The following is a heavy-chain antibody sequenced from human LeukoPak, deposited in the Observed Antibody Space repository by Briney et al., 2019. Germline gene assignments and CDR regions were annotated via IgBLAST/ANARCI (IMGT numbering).Heavy chain of an antibody. V-gene: IGHV1-18*01. CDR2: ISAYNGNT. CDR1: GYTFTSYG. D-gene: IGHD2-2*01. Sequence: GASVKVSCKASGYTFTSYGISWVRQAPGQGLEWMGWISAYNGNTNYAQKLQGRVTMTTDTSTSTAYMELRSLRSGDTAVYYCARTSPGVDYYYYGMDVWGQGTTVTVSS. CDR3: ARTSPGVDYYYYGMDV. J-gene: IGHJ6*02.